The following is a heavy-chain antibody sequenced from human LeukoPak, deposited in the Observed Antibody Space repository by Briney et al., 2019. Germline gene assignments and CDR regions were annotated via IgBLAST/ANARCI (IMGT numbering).Heavy chain of an antibody. Sequence: GGSLRLSCAASGFTFSSSAMSWVRQAPGKGLEWVSAISNNGGYTYYADSVQGRFTISRDNPKSTLCLQMNSLRAEDTAVYYCAKQLGYCSDGSCYFPYWGQGTLVTVSS. CDR2: ISNNGGYT. D-gene: IGHD2-15*01. V-gene: IGHV3-23*01. CDR3: AKQLGYCSDGSCYFPY. J-gene: IGHJ4*02. CDR1: GFTFSSSA.